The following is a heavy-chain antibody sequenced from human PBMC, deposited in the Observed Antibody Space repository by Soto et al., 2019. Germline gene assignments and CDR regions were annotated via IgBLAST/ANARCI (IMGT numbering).Heavy chain of an antibody. J-gene: IGHJ4*02. V-gene: IGHV3-9*03. CDR3: AKDTGPN. CDR2: ISWNSNTI. Sequence: EVQLVESGGGLVQPGRSLRLSCAASGFTFDNYAMHWVRQAPGKGLEWVSGISWNSNTIAYADSVKGRFTISGDNAKNSLYLQMNSLRAEDMAFYYCAKDTGPNWGQGTLVTVSS. CDR1: GFTFDNYA.